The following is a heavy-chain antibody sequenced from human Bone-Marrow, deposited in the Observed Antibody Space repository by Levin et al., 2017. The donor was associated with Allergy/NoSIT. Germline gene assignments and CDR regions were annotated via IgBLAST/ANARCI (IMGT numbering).Heavy chain of an antibody. CDR2: IYYSGTT. Sequence: SETLSLTCSVSGGSITSGDYYWTWIRQPPGKGLEWIGYIYYSGTTSSPPSLPLLFTISVDTSQNQFSLQLHSVTAADTAVYYCATLVAGRSDYWGQGTLINVSS. CDR3: ATLVAGRSDY. J-gene: IGHJ4*02. D-gene: IGHD6-19*01. V-gene: IGHV4-30-4*01. CDR1: GGSITSGDYY.